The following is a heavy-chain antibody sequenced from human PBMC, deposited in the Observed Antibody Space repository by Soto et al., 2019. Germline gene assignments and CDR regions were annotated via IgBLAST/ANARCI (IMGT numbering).Heavy chain of an antibody. D-gene: IGHD3-22*01. Sequence: PGGSLRLSCTASGFTVSSNYMNWVRQAPGKGLEWVSYIGLGSSTKYYADSVEGRFTISRDNAKNSLYLQMNSLRAEDTAVYYCARDQLYYNDISGRPLNAFDVWGQGTMVTVSS. CDR3: ARDQLYYNDISGRPLNAFDV. CDR1: GFTVSSNY. CDR2: IGLGSSTK. V-gene: IGHV3-48*01. J-gene: IGHJ3*01.